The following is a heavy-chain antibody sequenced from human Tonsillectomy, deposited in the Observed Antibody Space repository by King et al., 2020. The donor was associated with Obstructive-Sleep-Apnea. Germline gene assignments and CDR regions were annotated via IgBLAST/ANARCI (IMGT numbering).Heavy chain of an antibody. Sequence: VQLVGSGGGLVQPGGSLRLSCASSGFSFSNYAMNWVRQAPGKGLEWVSVIIGSGGRTYYAYSVKGRFTISRDNSKSTLYLQMNSLRAEDTAVYFCAKDLTEQYFQHWGQGTLVTVSS. J-gene: IGHJ1*01. CDR1: GFSFSNYA. CDR3: AKDLTEQYFQH. CDR2: IIGSGGRT. V-gene: IGHV3-23*04.